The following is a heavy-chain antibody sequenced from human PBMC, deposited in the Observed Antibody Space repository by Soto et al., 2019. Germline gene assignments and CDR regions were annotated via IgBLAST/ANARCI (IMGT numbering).Heavy chain of an antibody. CDR2: ISYDGSNK. V-gene: IGHV3-30-3*01. Sequence: QVQLVESGGGVVQPGRSLRLSCAASGFTFSSYAMHWVRQAPGKGLEWVAAISYDGSNKYYADSVKGRFTISRDNSKNTLYLQMNSLRAEDTAVYYCASLLAAAVESFDYWGQGTLVTVSS. D-gene: IGHD6-13*01. CDR1: GFTFSSYA. J-gene: IGHJ4*02. CDR3: ASLLAAAVESFDY.